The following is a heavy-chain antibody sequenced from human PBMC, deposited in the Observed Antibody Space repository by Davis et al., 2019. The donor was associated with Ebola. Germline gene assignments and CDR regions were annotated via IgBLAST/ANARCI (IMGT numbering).Heavy chain of an antibody. J-gene: IGHJ5*02. CDR1: TSSFNSYW. CDR3: ARQSHHFLSGPRTWFDP. V-gene: IGHV5-51*01. CDR2: IYPGDSDT. D-gene: IGHD3-3*02. Sequence: GESLKISCKDSTSSFNSYWIGWVRQMPGKGLECMGIIYPGDSDTRYNPSFEGHVTISADKSISTVYLQWSSLKASDTAIYYCARQSHHFLSGPRTWFDPWGQGTLVTVSS.